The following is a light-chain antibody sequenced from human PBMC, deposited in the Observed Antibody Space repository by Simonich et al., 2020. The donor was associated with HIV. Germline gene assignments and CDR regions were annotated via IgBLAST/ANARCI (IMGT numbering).Light chain of an antibody. CDR1: QSLVHSDGNTY. Sequence: DVVMTQSPLSLPVTLRQPAISCRSSQSLVHSDGNTYLTWFQQRPGQSPRRLIYNISNRDSGVPDRFSGSGSGTDFTLKISRVEAEDVGVYYCMQSTHWPPWTFGQGTKVEIK. CDR2: NIS. J-gene: IGKJ1*01. CDR3: MQSTHWPPWT. V-gene: IGKV2-30*02.